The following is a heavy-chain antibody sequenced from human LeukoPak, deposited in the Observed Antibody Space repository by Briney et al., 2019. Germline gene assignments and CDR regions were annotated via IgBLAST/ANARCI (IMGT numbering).Heavy chain of an antibody. J-gene: IGHJ4*02. CDR2: IYYSGST. V-gene: IGHV4-39*01. CDR1: GGSISSSSYY. D-gene: IGHD3-3*01. Sequence: SSETLSLTCTVSGGSISSSSYYWGWIRQPPGKGLEWIGSIYYSGSTYYNPSLKSRVTISVDTSKNQFPLKLSSVTAADTAVYYCASSITIFGVVTGDYWGQGTLATVSS. CDR3: ASSITIFGVVTGDY.